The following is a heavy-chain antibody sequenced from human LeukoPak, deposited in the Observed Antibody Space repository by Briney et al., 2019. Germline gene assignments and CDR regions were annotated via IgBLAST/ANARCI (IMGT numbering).Heavy chain of an antibody. CDR1: GSTFSNAW. J-gene: IGHJ6*03. D-gene: IGHD4-17*01. CDR3: STSLYGELLYYSYYFMDV. V-gene: IGHV3-15*01. CDR2: IKSKTDGGTT. Sequence: GGSLRLSCAASGSTFSNAWVSWVRQAPGKGLEWVGRIKSKTDGGTTDYAAPVKGRFTISRDDSKNTLYLQMNSLKTEDTAVYYCSTSLYGELLYYSYYFMDVWGKGTTVTVSS.